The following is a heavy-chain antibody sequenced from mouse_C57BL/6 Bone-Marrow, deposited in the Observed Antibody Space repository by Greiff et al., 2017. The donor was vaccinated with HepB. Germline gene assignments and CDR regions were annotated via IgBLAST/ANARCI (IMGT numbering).Heavy chain of an antibody. Sequence: QVQLQQSGAELVRPGTSVKMSCKASGYTFTNYWIGWAKQRPGHGLEWIGDIYPGGGYTNYNEKFKGKATLTADKSSSTAYMQFSSLTSEDSAIYYCARAAGISYWYFDVWGTGTTVTVSS. V-gene: IGHV1-63*01. CDR3: ARAAGISYWYFDV. J-gene: IGHJ1*03. D-gene: IGHD1-1*01. CDR2: IYPGGGYT. CDR1: GYTFTNYW.